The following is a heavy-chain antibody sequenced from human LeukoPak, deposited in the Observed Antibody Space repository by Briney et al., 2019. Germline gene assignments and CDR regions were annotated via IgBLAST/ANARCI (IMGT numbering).Heavy chain of an antibody. V-gene: IGHV1-18*01. J-gene: IGHJ6*02. CDR1: GNTFTSYG. CDR2: ISAYNGNT. Sequence: ASVKVSCKASGNTFTSYGISWVRQAPGQGLEWMGWISAYNGNTNYAQKLQGRVTMTTDTSTSTAYMELRSLRSDDTAVYYCAGGYQLLSYRWCMDVWGQGTTVTVSS. D-gene: IGHD2-2*01. CDR3: AGGYQLLSYRWCMDV.